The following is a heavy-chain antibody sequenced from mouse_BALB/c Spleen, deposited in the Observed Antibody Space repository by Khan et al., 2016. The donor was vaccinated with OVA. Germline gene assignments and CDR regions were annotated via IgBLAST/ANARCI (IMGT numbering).Heavy chain of an antibody. Sequence: QIQLVQSGAELAKPGASVKMSCNASGYTFINYWILWIKQRPGQGLEWIGYINPSTGYTEYNQNFKDKATLTADKSSSTAYMQLSSLTSEDSTVYYCARRGLRWDFDYWGQGTTLTVSS. CDR2: INPSTGYT. CDR1: GYTFINYW. CDR3: ARRGLRWDFDY. D-gene: IGHD1-1*01. V-gene: IGHV1-7*01. J-gene: IGHJ2*01.